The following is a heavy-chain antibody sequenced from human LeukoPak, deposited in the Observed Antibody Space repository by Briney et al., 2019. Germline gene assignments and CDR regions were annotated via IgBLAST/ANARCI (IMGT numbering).Heavy chain of an antibody. J-gene: IGHJ4*02. CDR3: ARDTGYSSSSGSGYFDY. CDR1: GFTFSSYG. V-gene: IGHV3-30*03. CDR2: ISYDGSNK. D-gene: IGHD6-6*01. Sequence: GGSLRLSCAASGFTFSSYGMHWVRQAPGKGLEWVAVISYDGSNKYYADSVKGRFTISRDNSKNTLYLQMNSLRAEDTAVYYCARDTGYSSSSGSGYFDYWGQGTLVTVSS.